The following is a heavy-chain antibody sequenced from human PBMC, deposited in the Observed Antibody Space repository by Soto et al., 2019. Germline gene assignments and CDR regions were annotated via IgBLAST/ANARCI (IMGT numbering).Heavy chain of an antibody. CDR3: AKDPGGQKIYYYYYMDV. J-gene: IGHJ6*03. CDR1: GFTFSSYA. V-gene: IGHV3-23*01. D-gene: IGHD3-10*01. Sequence: GGSLRLSCAASGFTFSSYAMSWVRQAPGKGLEWVSAISGSGGSTYYADSVKGRFTISRDNSKNTLYLQMNSLRAEDTAVYYCAKDPGGQKIYYYYYMDVWGKGTTVTVSS. CDR2: ISGSGGST.